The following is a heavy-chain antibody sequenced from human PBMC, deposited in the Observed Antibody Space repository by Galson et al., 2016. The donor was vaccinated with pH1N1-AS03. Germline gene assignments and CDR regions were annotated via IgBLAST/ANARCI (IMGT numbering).Heavy chain of an antibody. V-gene: IGHV3-66*02. CDR2: IHPGGDT. D-gene: IGHD3-3*01. Sequence: SLRLSCAATGFTVSSGYHMSWVRQAPGKGLEWVSVIHPGGDTYNADSVMGRFTISRDNFENMVYLQMNSLRPEDTAVYYCAGDEGFANGINVWGQGTTVTVSS. J-gene: IGHJ6*02. CDR1: GFTVSSGY. CDR3: AGDEGFANGINV.